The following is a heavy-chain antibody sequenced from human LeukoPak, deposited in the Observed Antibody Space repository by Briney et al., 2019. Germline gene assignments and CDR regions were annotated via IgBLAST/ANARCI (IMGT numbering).Heavy chain of an antibody. CDR1: GGSISSSSYY. Sequence: SETLSLTCTVSGGSISSSSYYWGWIRQPPGKGLEWIGSIYYSGSTCYNPSLKSRVTISVDTSKNQCSLKLSSLTAADTAVYYCARPSYSNYIYYWGQGTLVTVSS. J-gene: IGHJ4*02. D-gene: IGHD4-11*01. CDR3: ARPSYSNYIYY. CDR2: IYYSGST. V-gene: IGHV4-39*01.